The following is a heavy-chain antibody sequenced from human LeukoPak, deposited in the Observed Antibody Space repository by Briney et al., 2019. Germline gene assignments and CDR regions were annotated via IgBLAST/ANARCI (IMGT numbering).Heavy chain of an antibody. CDR1: GFTFGTYS. Sequence: GGSLRLSCAASGFTFGTYSMNWVRQAPGKGLEWVSSIGGSSSSIYYADSVKGRFTISRDNTKNSLYLQMNSLRAEVTAVDFCAREESEAFDIWGQGTMVTVSS. CDR2: IGGSSSSI. CDR3: AREESEAFDI. D-gene: IGHD2/OR15-2a*01. J-gene: IGHJ3*02. V-gene: IGHV3-21*01.